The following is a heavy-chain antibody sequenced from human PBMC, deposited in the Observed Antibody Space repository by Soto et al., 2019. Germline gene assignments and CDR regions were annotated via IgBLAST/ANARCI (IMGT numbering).Heavy chain of an antibody. CDR1: GGSISSYY. CDR3: ARAYYYDAYCMDV. Sequence: QVQLQESGPGLVKPSETLSLTCTVSGGSISSYYWSWIRQPPGKGLEWIGYIYYSGSTNYNPSLKSRVTISLDTSKNQFSLTLSSVTAAVTAVYYCARAYYYDAYCMDVWGQGTTVTVSS. V-gene: IGHV4-59*01. D-gene: IGHD3-22*01. J-gene: IGHJ6*02. CDR2: IYYSGST.